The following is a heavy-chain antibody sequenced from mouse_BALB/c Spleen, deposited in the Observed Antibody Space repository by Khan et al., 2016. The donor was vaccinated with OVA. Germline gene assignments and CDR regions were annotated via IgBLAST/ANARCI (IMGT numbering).Heavy chain of an antibody. CDR2: IWGGGST. J-gene: IGHJ4*01. V-gene: IGHV2-6-4*01. Sequence: QVQLQQSGPGPVAPSQSLSITCTVSGFSLSRYNIHWVRQPPGKGLEWLGMIWGGGSTDYNSVLKSRLSISKDNSKSQVFLKMNSLQTDDTAMYYCARTYYRYDGYYAVDYWGQGTSVTVSS. CDR1: GFSLSRYN. CDR3: ARTYYRYDGYYAVDY. D-gene: IGHD2-14*01.